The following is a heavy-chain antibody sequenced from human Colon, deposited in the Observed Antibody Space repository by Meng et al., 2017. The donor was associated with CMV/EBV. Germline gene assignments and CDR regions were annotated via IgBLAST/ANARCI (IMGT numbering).Heavy chain of an antibody. CDR3: AKGRLGFGELCMDV. CDR1: GFMFSSYA. Sequence: GGSLRLSCAASGFMFSSYAMTWFRQAPGKGLEWVSVISASGGSTKYADSVKGRFTISRDNSKSTLYLQMDSLRAEDTAIYYCAKGRLGFGELCMDVWGQGTTVTVSS. J-gene: IGHJ6*02. V-gene: IGHV3-23*01. CDR2: ISASGGST. D-gene: IGHD3-10*01.